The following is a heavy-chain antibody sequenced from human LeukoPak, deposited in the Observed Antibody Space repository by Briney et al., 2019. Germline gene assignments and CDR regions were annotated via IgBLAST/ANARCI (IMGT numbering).Heavy chain of an antibody. CDR2: INSNGGSN. CDR1: GFTVSDYD. D-gene: IGHD2-2*01. J-gene: IGHJ6*02. CDR3: ARDECTSCSSYSFYGMDV. V-gene: IGHV3-20*04. Sequence: PGGSLRLSCAASGFTVSDYDMSWVRQAPGKGLEWVSGINSNGGSNYYAASVKRRFVFSRDNAKNTLYLQMNSLRAEDTDVYYYARDECTSCSSYSFYGMDVWGQGTTVTVSS.